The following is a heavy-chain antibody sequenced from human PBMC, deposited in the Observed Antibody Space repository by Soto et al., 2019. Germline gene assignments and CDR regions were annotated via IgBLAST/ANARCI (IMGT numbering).Heavy chain of an antibody. CDR3: ARDIWWEPGVDAFHI. V-gene: IGHV3-30-3*01. J-gene: IGHJ3*02. CDR2: VSKDGSNT. D-gene: IGHD1-26*01. Sequence: QVQLVESGGGVVQPGRSLRLSCAASGFTVNFFAMHWVRQAPGKGLEWVAAVSKDGSNTYYADSVKGRFTISRDNPKNTLYLQMNSLRVEDTAVYYCARDIWWEPGVDAFHIWGQGTMVTVSP. CDR1: GFTVNFFA.